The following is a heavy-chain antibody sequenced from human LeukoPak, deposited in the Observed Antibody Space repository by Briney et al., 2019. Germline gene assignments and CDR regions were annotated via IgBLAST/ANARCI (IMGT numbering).Heavy chain of an antibody. J-gene: IGHJ4*02. CDR1: GGSISSYY. CDR2: IYYSGST. V-gene: IGHV4-59*08. D-gene: IGHD6-13*01. CDR3: ARWHSSSWYE. Sequence: SETLSLTCTVSGGSISSYYWSWIRQPPGKGLEWIGYIYYSGSTNYNPSLKSRVTISVDTSKNQLSLKLSSVTAADTAVYYCARWHSSSWYEWGQGTLVTVSS.